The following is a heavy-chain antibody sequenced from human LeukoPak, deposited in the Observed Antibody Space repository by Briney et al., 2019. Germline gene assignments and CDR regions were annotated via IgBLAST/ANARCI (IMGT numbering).Heavy chain of an antibody. CDR3: ARALSYCSSTSCSLYYYYYCMDA. Sequence: GGSLRLSCAASGFTFSSHNMNWVRQAPGKGLEWVSYISSSSTTIYQADSVKGRFTISRDNAKNSLYLQMNSLRAEDTAVYYCARALSYCSSTSCSLYYYYYCMDAWGKGTTVTVSS. J-gene: IGHJ6*03. CDR2: ISSSSTTI. V-gene: IGHV3-48*01. D-gene: IGHD2-2*01. CDR1: GFTFSSHN.